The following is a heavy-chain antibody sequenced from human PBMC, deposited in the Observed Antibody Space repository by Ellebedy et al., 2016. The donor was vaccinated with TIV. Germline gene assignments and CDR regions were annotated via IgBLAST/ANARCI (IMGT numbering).Heavy chain of an antibody. CDR1: GFTFTSSA. CDR3: ARDGWSSFSDYAFWSGRDAFDI. D-gene: IGHD3-3*01. Sequence: SVKVSXXASGFTFTSSAVQWVRQARGQRLEWIGWIVVGSGNTNYAQKFQERVTITRDMSTSTAYMELSSLRSEDTAVYYCARDGWSSFSDYAFWSGRDAFDIWGQGTMVTVSS. V-gene: IGHV1-58*01. CDR2: IVVGSGNT. J-gene: IGHJ3*02.